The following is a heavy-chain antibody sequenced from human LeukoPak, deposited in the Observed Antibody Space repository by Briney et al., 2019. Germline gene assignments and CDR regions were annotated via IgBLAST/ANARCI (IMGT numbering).Heavy chain of an antibody. CDR2: ISSSTTYI. J-gene: IGHJ3*02. CDR1: GFTFSDYY. Sequence: PGGSLRLSCAASGFTFSDYYMSWIRQAPGKGLELVSSISSSTTYIYYADSVKGRFTISRDNAKNSLFLQMNGLRAEDTAVYYCARMMNAFDIWGQGTMVTVSS. V-gene: IGHV3-11*06. CDR3: ARMMNAFDI. D-gene: IGHD3-16*01.